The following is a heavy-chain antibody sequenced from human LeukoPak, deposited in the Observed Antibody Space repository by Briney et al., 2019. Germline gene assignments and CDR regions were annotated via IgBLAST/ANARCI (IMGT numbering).Heavy chain of an antibody. Sequence: KPGGSLRLSCAASGFTFSDYYMNWIRQVPGKGLEWVSYISSSSDYTSYADSVKGRFTISRDNAKNSLYLQMNSLRAEDTAVYYCASLGSLRGLIMHDYWGQGTLVTVSS. CDR3: ASLGSLRGLIMHDY. J-gene: IGHJ4*02. V-gene: IGHV3-11*03. CDR1: GFTFSDYY. D-gene: IGHD3-10*01. CDR2: ISSSSDYT.